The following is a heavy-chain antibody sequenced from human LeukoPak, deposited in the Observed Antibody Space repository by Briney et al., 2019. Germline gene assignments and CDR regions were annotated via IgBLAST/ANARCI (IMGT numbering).Heavy chain of an antibody. CDR2: IYYSGST. D-gene: IGHD2-15*01. CDR1: GGSISSGSYY. Sequence: SETLSLTCTVSGGSISSGSYYWGWIRQPPGRGLEWIGNIYYSGSTYYNPSLKSRITISVKRTKNQFSLRLSSVTAADTALYYCARDRSEDTGYYYYYYMDVWGKGTTVTISS. CDR3: ARDRSEDTGYYYYYYMDV. V-gene: IGHV4-39*07. J-gene: IGHJ6*03.